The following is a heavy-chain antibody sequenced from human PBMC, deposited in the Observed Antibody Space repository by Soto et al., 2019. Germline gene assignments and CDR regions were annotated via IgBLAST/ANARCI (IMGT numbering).Heavy chain of an antibody. Sequence: EVQLVESGGGLVQPGGSLRLSCAASGFTFSSYEMNWVRQAPGKGLEWVSYITSSGSTIYYVDSVKGRFTISRDNAKNSLSLQMNSLRAEDTAVYYCARAKTAYALDIWGQGTMVTVSS. CDR1: GFTFSSYE. CDR3: ARAKTAYALDI. J-gene: IGHJ3*02. V-gene: IGHV3-48*03. CDR2: ITSSGSTI.